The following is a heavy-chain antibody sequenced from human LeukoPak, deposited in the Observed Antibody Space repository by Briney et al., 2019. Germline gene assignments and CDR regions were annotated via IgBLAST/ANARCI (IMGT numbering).Heavy chain of an antibody. Sequence: GGSLRLSCGASGFTLSDFWMFWVRQAPGKGLVWVSRIEGDGSSTAYADPVKGRFTISRDNAKNTLYLQMDSLGVEDTGVYYCTGDWRHGAMDVWGQGTTVTV. CDR2: IEGDGSST. V-gene: IGHV3-74*01. D-gene: IGHD3-3*01. CDR1: GFTLSDFW. CDR3: TGDWRHGAMDV. J-gene: IGHJ6*02.